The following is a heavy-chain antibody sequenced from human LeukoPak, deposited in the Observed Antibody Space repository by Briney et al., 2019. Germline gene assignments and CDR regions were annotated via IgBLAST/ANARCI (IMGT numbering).Heavy chain of an antibody. CDR2: IKDDGSGK. Sequence: PGGSLRLSCAASGFTFSNYWMSWVRQAPGKGLEWVANIKDDGSGKYYVDSLKGRFTISRDNSKNTLYLQMNSLRAEDTAVYYCAKDLGYYWGQGTLVTVSS. V-gene: IGHV3-7*01. J-gene: IGHJ4*02. CDR1: GFTFSNYW. CDR3: AKDLGYY. D-gene: IGHD3-16*01.